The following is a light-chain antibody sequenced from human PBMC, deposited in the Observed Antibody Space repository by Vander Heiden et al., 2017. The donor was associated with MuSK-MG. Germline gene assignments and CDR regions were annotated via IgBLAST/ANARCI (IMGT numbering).Light chain of an antibody. Sequence: QSALTQPASVSGSPGQSIPISCTGTSSDVGGYNYVSWYQQHPGKAPKLRIYDVSNRPSGVSNRFSGSKSGNTASLTISGLQAEDEADYYCSSYTSSSTLEVFGTGTKVTVL. CDR3: SSYTSSSTLEV. V-gene: IGLV2-14*01. CDR2: DVS. J-gene: IGLJ1*01. CDR1: SSDVGGYNY.